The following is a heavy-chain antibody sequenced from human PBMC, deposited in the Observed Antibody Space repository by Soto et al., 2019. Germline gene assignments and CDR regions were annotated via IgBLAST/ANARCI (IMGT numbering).Heavy chain of an antibody. Sequence: EVQLLESGGGFVQPGGSLRLSCAASGFTFTNYALSWVRQAPGKGLEWVSTIGGGSGSTSYADSVKGRFSISRENSKNTVYLQMVSLRAEDTALYYCATRMYSTSWYYFVSWGQGTLVTVSS. CDR1: GFTFTNYA. CDR3: ATRMYSTSWYYFVS. V-gene: IGHV3-23*01. CDR2: IGGGSGST. J-gene: IGHJ4*02. D-gene: IGHD6-13*01.